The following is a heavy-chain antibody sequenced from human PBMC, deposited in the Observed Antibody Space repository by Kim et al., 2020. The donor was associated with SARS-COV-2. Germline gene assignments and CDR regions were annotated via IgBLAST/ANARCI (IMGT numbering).Heavy chain of an antibody. V-gene: IGHV1-18*01. CDR2: ISAYNGNT. J-gene: IGHJ4*02. CDR3: ARVVSGYCSGGSCYYFDY. Sequence: ASVKVSCKASGYTFTSYGISWVRQAPGQGLEWMGWISAYNGNTNYAQKLQGRVTMTTDTSTTTAYMELRSLRSDDTAVYYCARVVSGYCSGGSCYYFDYWGQGTLVTLSS. CDR1: GYTFTSYG. D-gene: IGHD2-15*01.